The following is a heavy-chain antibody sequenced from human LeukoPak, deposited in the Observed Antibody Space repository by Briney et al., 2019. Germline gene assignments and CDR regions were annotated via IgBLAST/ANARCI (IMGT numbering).Heavy chain of an antibody. CDR3: ATTSKQSRWYYFDY. J-gene: IGHJ4*02. CDR1: GYTFTSYD. D-gene: IGHD1/OR15-1a*01. V-gene: IGHV1-8*02. Sequence: ASVKVSCKASGYTFTSYDINWVRQATGQGLEWMGWMNPNSGNTGYAQKFQGRVTMTEDTSTDTAYMELSSLRSEDTAVYYCATTSKQSRWYYFDYWGQGTLVTVSS. CDR2: MNPNSGNT.